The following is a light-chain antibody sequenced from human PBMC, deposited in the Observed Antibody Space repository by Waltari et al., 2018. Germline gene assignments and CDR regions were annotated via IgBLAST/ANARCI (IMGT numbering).Light chain of an antibody. Sequence: CRASQTISGSWLTWYQQKPGQAPRLVIYGASIRATAIPDRFSGSGSGPDFTLTISRLEPEDFAVYYCQQYDGSSVTFGGGTKVEIK. CDR1: QTISGSW. CDR3: QQYDGSSVT. CDR2: GAS. J-gene: IGKJ4*01. V-gene: IGKV3-20*01.